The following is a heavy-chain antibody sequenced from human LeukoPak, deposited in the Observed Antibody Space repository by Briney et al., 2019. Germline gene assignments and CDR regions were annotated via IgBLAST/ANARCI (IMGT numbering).Heavy chain of an antibody. CDR2: MSSVT. CDR1: GFTFSNFA. CDR3: AKAFFSGSGGNHKHFDS. V-gene: IGHV3-23*01. D-gene: IGHD3-10*01. J-gene: IGHJ4*02. Sequence: GGSLRLSCAASGFTFSNFAMSWVRQAPGKGLEWVSAMSSVTYYADSVKGRFTISRDDSKSTLFLQMNSLRAEDTAVYYCAKAFFSGSGGNHKHFDSWGQGTPVTVSS.